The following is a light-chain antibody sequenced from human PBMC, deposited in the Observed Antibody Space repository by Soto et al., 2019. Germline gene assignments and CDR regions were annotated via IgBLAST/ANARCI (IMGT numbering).Light chain of an antibody. Sequence: EIVLTQSPATLSLSPGERATLSCRASQSVSSYLAWYQQNPGQAPRLLIYDASNRATGIPARFSGSGSGTDFTLTISSLEPEDFAVYYCQQYGSSGTFGQGTKVDIK. CDR2: DAS. CDR3: QQYGSSGT. CDR1: QSVSSY. V-gene: IGKV3-11*01. J-gene: IGKJ1*01.